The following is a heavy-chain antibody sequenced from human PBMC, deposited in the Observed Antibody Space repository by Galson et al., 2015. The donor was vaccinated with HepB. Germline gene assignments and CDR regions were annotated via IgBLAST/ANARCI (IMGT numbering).Heavy chain of an antibody. CDR2: ISASGGNT. V-gene: IGHV3-23*01. CDR1: GFTFSSYA. CDR3: AKDWGSGWSLFDS. J-gene: IGHJ4*02. Sequence: SLRLSCAASGFTFSSYAMSWVRQAPGKGLEWVSAISASGGNTYYADSVKGRFTIFRDNSKNTLYLQMNSLRAEDTAVYYCAKDWGSGWSLFDSWGQGTLVTVSS. D-gene: IGHD6-19*01.